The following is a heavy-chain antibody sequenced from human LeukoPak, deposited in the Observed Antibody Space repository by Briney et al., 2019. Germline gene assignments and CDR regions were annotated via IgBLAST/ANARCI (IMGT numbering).Heavy chain of an antibody. D-gene: IGHD3-10*01. Sequence: GGSLRLSCAASGFTFSSYWMHWVRQAPGKGLVWVSRINTDGSSTSDADSVKGRFTISRDNAKNTLYLQMNSLRAEDTALYYCAKDKNGWFVYWGQGTLVTVSS. CDR2: INTDGSST. CDR1: GFTFSSYW. V-gene: IGHV3-74*01. CDR3: AKDKNGWFVY. J-gene: IGHJ4*02.